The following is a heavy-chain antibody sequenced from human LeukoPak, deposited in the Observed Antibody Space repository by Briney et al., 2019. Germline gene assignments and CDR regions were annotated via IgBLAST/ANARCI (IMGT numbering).Heavy chain of an antibody. CDR2: IYYSGST. D-gene: IGHD3-22*01. Sequence: TLSLTCTVSGGSISSGGYYWSWIRQHPGKGLEWIGYIYYSGSTYYNPSLKSRVTISVDTSKNQFSLKLSSVTAADTAVYYCARGYYYDSSGYYSGVFDYWGQGTLVTVSS. J-gene: IGHJ4*02. CDR3: ARGYYYDSSGYYSGVFDY. CDR1: GGSISSGGYY. V-gene: IGHV4-31*03.